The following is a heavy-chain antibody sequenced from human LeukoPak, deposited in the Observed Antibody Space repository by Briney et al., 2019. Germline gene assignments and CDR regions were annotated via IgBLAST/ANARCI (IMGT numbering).Heavy chain of an antibody. CDR3: ARVASIAARSGWFDP. CDR1: GDSVSSDSAA. D-gene: IGHD6-6*01. Sequence: PSQTLSLTCAISGDSVSSDSAAWNWIRQSPSRGLEWLGRTYYRSKWYNDYAVSVKGRITINPDTSKNQFSLQLNSVTPEDTAVYYCARVASIAARSGWFDPWGQGTLVTVSS. J-gene: IGHJ5*02. CDR2: TYYRSKWYN. V-gene: IGHV6-1*01.